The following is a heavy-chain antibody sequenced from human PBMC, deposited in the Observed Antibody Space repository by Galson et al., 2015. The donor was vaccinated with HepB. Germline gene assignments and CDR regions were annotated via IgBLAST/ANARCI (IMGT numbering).Heavy chain of an antibody. J-gene: IGHJ4*02. CDR2: IKQDGSEK. CDR3: AREKKDYDFWSGPLDY. D-gene: IGHD3-3*01. Sequence: LRLSCAASGFTFSSYWMSWVRQAPGKGLEWVANIKQDGSEKYYVDSVKGRFTISRDNAKNSLYLQMNSLRAEDTAVYYCAREKKDYDFWSGPLDYWGQGTLVTVSS. V-gene: IGHV3-7*01. CDR1: GFTFSSYW.